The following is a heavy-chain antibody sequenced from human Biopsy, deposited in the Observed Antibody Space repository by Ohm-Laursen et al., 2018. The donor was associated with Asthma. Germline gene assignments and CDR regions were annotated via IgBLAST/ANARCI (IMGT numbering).Heavy chain of an antibody. CDR3: ARQKLVAAEGPFEM. CDR1: GVYIESPGYH. CDR2: IYKNGQV. D-gene: IGHD1-26*01. V-gene: IGHV4-39*01. J-gene: IGHJ3*02. Sequence: SQTLSFASTVSGVYIESPGYHCYWTGQPPGKGLEWIDNIYKNGQVYYNLSLKTRVTISVDTSKNQYTLQLRSVTAADTAVYYCARQKLVAAEGPFEMWGQGTMVIVSS.